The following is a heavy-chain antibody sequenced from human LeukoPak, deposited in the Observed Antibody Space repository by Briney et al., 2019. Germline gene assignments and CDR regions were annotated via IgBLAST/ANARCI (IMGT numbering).Heavy chain of an antibody. J-gene: IGHJ4*02. CDR3: ATSIWYEGRFDY. CDR2: IYYSGST. Sequence: PSETLSLTCTVSGGSISSYYWSWIRQPPGKGLEWIGYIYYSGSTNYNPSLKSRVTISVDTSKNQFSLKLSSVTAADTAVYYCATSIWYEGRFDYWGQGTLVTVSS. D-gene: IGHD6-13*01. CDR1: GGSISSYY. V-gene: IGHV4-59*01.